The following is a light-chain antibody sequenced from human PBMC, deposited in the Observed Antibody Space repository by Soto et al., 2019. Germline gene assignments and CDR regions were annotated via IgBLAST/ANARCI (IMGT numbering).Light chain of an antibody. CDR2: EVN. Sequence: QSALTQPPSASGSPGQSVTISCTGTSSDVGTSKYVSWYRQHPGKAPKLLIHEVNKRPSGVPDRFSGSKSGSTASLTVSGLQAEDEADYYCSSSAGTKNMVFGGGTKVTVL. CDR3: SSSAGTKNMV. V-gene: IGLV2-8*01. J-gene: IGLJ2*01. CDR1: SSDVGTSKY.